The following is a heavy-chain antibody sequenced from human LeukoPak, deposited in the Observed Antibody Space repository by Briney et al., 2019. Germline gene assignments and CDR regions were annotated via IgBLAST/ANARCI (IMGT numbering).Heavy chain of an antibody. D-gene: IGHD3-22*01. CDR2: ISWNSGSI. CDR3: ASADSSGYSFQH. Sequence: PGRSLRLSCAASGFTFDDYAMHWVRQAPGKGLEWVSGISWNSGSIGYADSVKGRFTISRDNAKNSLYLQMNSLRAEDTAVYYCASADSSGYSFQHWGQGTLVTVSS. V-gene: IGHV3-9*01. CDR1: GFTFDDYA. J-gene: IGHJ1*01.